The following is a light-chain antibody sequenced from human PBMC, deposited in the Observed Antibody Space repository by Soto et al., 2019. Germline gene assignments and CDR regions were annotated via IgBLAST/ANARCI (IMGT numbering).Light chain of an antibody. CDR1: QSISSN. CDR3: QQSYSTPLT. V-gene: IGKV1-39*01. Sequence: EIQMTQSPSSVCACVGERVTITCRASQSISSNLNWSQPKPGKAPKLLIYAASSLQSGVPSRFSGVGSGTDFTLTISSLQPEDPATYSCQQSYSTPLTFGGGTKVDIK. J-gene: IGKJ4*01. CDR2: AAS.